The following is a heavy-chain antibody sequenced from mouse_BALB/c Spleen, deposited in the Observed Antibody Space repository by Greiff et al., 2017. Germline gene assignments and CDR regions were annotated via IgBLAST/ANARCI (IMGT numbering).Heavy chain of an antibody. D-gene: IGHD2-2*01. CDR3: ARSDGGYDAWFAY. V-gene: IGHV5-17*02. CDR1: GFTFSSFG. J-gene: IGHJ3*01. CDR2: ISSGSSTI. Sequence: EVKLVESGGGLVQPGGSRKLSCAASGFTFSSFGMHWVRQAPEKGLEWVAYISSGSSTIYYADTVKGRFTISRDNPKNTLFLQMTSLRSEDTAMYYCARSDGGYDAWFAYWGQGTLVTVSA.